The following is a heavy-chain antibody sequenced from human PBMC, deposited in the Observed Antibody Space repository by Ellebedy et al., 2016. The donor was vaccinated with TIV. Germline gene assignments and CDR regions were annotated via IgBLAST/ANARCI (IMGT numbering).Heavy chain of an antibody. D-gene: IGHD2-15*01. CDR2: ISGSGGRT. J-gene: IGHJ4*02. CDR3: AADRYCSGGNCYWVDY. CDR1: GLTFNLYV. Sequence: GESLKISCAASGLTFNLYVMNWVRQAPGKGLEWVSTISGSGGRTHYADSVKGRFTISRDNSPNTLYLQVNSLRAEDTAVYYCAADRYCSGGNCYWVDYWGQGTLVTVSS. V-gene: IGHV3-23*01.